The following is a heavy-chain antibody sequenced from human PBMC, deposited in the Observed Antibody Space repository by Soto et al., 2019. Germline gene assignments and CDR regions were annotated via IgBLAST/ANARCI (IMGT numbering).Heavy chain of an antibody. D-gene: IGHD1-7*01. CDR2: ITWNSGKT. CDR3: VQSQNWDSGDVSFDY. V-gene: IGHV3-9*01. J-gene: IGHJ4*02. CDR1: GFSFNGFSFAEYA. Sequence: EVQLVESGGDLVQPGRSLRLSCAASGFSFNGFSFAEYAMHWVRQGPGKGLEWVSGITWNSGKTAYADFVQGRFTISRDNAKSSLFLQMNSLRPKDTALYYCVQSQNWDSGDVSFDYWGQGTLVTVSS.